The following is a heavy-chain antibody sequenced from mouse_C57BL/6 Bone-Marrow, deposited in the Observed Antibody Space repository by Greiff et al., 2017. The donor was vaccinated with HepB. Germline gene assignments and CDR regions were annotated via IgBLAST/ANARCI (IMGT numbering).Heavy chain of an antibody. CDR3: VRAPYYGSSYHFDY. CDR2: INPSTGGT. CDR1: GYSFTGYY. J-gene: IGHJ2*01. Sequence: VQLQQSGPELVKPGASVKISCKASGYSFTGYYMNWVKQSPEKSLEWIGEINPSTGGTTYNQKFKAKATLTVDKSSSTAYMQLKSLTSEDSAVYYCVRAPYYGSSYHFDYWGQGTTLTVSS. V-gene: IGHV1-42*01. D-gene: IGHD1-1*01.